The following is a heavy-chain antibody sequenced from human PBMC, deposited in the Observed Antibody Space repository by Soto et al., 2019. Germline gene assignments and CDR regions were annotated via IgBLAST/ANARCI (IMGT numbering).Heavy chain of an antibody. V-gene: IGHV1-18*04. Sequence: SVKVSCKASGYTFTRYGISLVRQAPGQGLEWMGWISAYNGNTNYAQKLQGRVTMTTDTSTSTAYMELRSLRSDDTAVYYCARSCSSTSCRNDYWGQGTLVTVSS. CDR3: ARSCSSTSCRNDY. J-gene: IGHJ4*02. CDR1: GYTFTRYG. D-gene: IGHD2-2*01. CDR2: ISAYNGNT.